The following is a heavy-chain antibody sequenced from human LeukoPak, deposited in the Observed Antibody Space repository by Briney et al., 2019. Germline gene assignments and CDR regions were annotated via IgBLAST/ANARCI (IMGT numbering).Heavy chain of an antibody. D-gene: IGHD3-3*01. Sequence: SETLSLTCAVYGGSFSGYYWSRIRQPPGKGLEWIGEINHSGSTNYNPSLESRVTISVDTSKNQFSLKLSSVTAADTAVYYCARGSPRLRFLEWLPFSHWYFDLWGRGTLVTVSS. CDR3: ARGSPRLRFLEWLPFSHWYFDL. V-gene: IGHV4-34*01. CDR1: GGSFSGYY. J-gene: IGHJ2*01. CDR2: INHSGST.